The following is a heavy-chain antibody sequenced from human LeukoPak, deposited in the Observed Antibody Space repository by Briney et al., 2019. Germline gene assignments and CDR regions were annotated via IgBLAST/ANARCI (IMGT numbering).Heavy chain of an antibody. Sequence: SETLSLTCTVSGASISSYFWHWIRHPAGKGLEWIGRVSSSGTTNYNPSLGGRVTMSLDTSKNQFSLNLNSVTAADTAVYYCARQEISSSYYGPDYWGQGTLVTVSS. D-gene: IGHD6-13*01. V-gene: IGHV4-4*07. CDR2: VSSSGTT. J-gene: IGHJ4*02. CDR1: GASISSYF. CDR3: ARQEISSSYYGPDY.